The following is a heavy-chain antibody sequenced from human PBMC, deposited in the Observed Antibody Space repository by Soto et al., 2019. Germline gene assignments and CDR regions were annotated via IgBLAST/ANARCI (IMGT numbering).Heavy chain of an antibody. J-gene: IGHJ4*02. D-gene: IGHD3-16*01. V-gene: IGHV3-64*01. CDR2: SRSNGGST. CDR3: ARGGGVRKIDY. Sequence: EVQLVESGGGLVQPGGPPRLPCATSGFTFISYGMHWVRQAPGKGLEYVSASRSNGGSTYYANSVKGRFTISRDNSKNTLYLQMGSLRAEDMAVYYCARGGGVRKIDYWGQGTLVTVSS. CDR1: GFTFISYG.